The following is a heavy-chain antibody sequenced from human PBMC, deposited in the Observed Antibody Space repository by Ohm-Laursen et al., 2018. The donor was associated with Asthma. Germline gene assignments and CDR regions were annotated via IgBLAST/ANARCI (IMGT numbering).Heavy chain of an antibody. D-gene: IGHD4-23*01. J-gene: IGHJ3*02. CDR3: ARDLCGGERDDAFDI. CDR2: IKQDGSEK. CDR1: GFIFSSYC. V-gene: IGHV3-7*01. Sequence: SLRLSCAASGFIFSSYCMSWVRQAPGKGLEWVANIKQDGSEKYYVDSVKGRFTISRDNTKNSLYLQMNSLRAEDTAVYYCARDLCGGERDDAFDIWGQGTMVTVSS.